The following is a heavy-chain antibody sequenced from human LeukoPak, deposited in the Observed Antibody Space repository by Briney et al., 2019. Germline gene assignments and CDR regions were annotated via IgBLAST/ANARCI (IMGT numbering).Heavy chain of an antibody. CDR1: GYTFTSYY. D-gene: IGHD1-7*01. CDR2: MNPNSGNT. Sequence: ASVKVSCKASGYTFTSYYMHWVRQATGQGLEWMGWMNPNSGNTGYAQKFQGRVTITRNTSISTAYMELSSLISEDTAVYYCARGPRYNWNYGGWFDPWGQGSLVTVSP. V-gene: IGHV1-8*03. CDR3: ARGPRYNWNYGGWFDP. J-gene: IGHJ5*02.